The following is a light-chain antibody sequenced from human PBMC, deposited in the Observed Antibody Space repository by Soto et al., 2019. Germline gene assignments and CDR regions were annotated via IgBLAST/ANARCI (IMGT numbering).Light chain of an antibody. CDR2: DAS. CDR3: QQYNSYSPWT. V-gene: IGKV1-5*01. Sequence: DIQMTQSPSSVSASVGDRVTITCRSSQSISSWLAWYQQKPGKAPKLLIYDASSLESGVPSRFSGSGSGTEFTLTIRSLQPDDFATYYCQQYNSYSPWTFGQGTTVDIK. CDR1: QSISSW. J-gene: IGKJ1*01.